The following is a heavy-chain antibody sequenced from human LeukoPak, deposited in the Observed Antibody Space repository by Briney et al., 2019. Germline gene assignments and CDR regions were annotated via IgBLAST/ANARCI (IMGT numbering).Heavy chain of an antibody. CDR2: SDNDGSGT. V-gene: IGHV3-74*01. CDR1: GFGVSSNY. Sequence: GGSLRLSCAASGFGVSSNYMSWVRQAPAKGLEWVSRSDNDGSGTSYADSVKGRFTISRDNAKNTVYLEMNSLRVEDTAIYYCGTVFDHWGQGALVTVSS. CDR3: GTVFDH. J-gene: IGHJ4*02.